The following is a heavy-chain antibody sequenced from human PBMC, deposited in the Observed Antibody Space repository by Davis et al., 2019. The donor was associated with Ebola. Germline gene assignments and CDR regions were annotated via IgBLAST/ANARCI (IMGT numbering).Heavy chain of an antibody. V-gene: IGHV3-23*01. D-gene: IGHD3-9*01. Sequence: GESLKISCAASGFTFSSYAMSWVRQAPGKGLEWVSAISGSGGSTYYADSVKGRFTISRDNSKNTLYLQMNSLRAEDTAVYYCAKDYHLYDILTGRNNWFDPWGQGTLVTVSS. CDR2: ISGSGGST. CDR3: AKDYHLYDILTGRNNWFDP. CDR1: GFTFSSYA. J-gene: IGHJ5*02.